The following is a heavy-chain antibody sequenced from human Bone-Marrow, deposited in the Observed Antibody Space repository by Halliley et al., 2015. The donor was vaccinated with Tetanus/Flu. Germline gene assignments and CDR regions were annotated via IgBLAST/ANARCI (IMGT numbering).Heavy chain of an antibody. V-gene: IGHV5-51*01. Sequence: WMGIIYPSTSDTRYSPSFQGQVTISADRSISTAYLQWSSLKASDTAMYYCARRGQYSSGWYDYWGQGTPVTVSS. CDR3: ARRGQYSSGWYDY. CDR2: IYPSTSDT. D-gene: IGHD6-19*01. J-gene: IGHJ4*02.